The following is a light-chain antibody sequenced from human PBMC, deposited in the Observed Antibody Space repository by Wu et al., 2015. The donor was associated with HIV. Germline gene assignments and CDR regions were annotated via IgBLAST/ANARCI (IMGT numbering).Light chain of an antibody. V-gene: IGKV1-8*01. CDR3: QQYYSYPRT. J-gene: IGKJ1*01. CDR1: ESISSY. Sequence: AIRITQSPSSLSASTGDRVTITCRANESISSYLAWYQQKPGEAPKVLIYAASTLQSGVPSRFSGSGSGTDFILTISCLQSEDFASYYCQQYYSYPRTFGQGTKVEIK. CDR2: AAS.